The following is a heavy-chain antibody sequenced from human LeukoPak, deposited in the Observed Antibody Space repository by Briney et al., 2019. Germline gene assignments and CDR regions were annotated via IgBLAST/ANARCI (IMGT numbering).Heavy chain of an antibody. V-gene: IGHV3-7*01. CDR1: GFTFTDYW. Sequence: GGSLRLSCAASGFTFTDYWMTWVRQVPGKGLEWVANIKQGGSESYYVDSVKGRFTISRENAKNSLYLQMDSLRVDDTAVYYCARVGAWELQRVFDYWGQGTLDTVSS. J-gene: IGHJ4*02. CDR3: ARVGAWELQRVFDY. D-gene: IGHD1-26*01. CDR2: IKQGGSES.